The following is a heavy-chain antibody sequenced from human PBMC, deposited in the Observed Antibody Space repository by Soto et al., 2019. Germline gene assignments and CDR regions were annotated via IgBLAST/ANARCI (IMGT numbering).Heavy chain of an antibody. CDR1: GFTFSAYW. D-gene: IGHD6-25*01. CDR3: AREKRANGYFDY. V-gene: IGHV3-7*01. CDR2: IKQAGSEK. Sequence: EVQLVESGGGLVQTGGSLRLSCAASGFTFSAYWMSWVRQAPGKGLEWVANIKQAGSEKYYVDSVNGRFIISRDDAKNSLLLQVNSLRVEDTAVDYCAREKRANGYFDYWGQGTLVTVSS. J-gene: IGHJ4*02.